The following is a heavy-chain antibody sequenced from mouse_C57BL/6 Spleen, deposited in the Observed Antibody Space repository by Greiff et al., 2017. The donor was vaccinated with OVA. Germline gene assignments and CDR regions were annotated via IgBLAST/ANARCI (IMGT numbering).Heavy chain of an antibody. D-gene: IGHD2-5*01. Sequence: VQLMESGPELVKPGASVKISCKASGYAFSSSWMNWVKQRPGKGLEWIGRIYPGDGDTNYNGKFKGKATLTADKSSSTAYMQLSSLTSEDSAVYFCARSYYSNYASYFDYWGQGTTLTVSS. J-gene: IGHJ2*01. V-gene: IGHV1-82*01. CDR1: GYAFSSSW. CDR2: IYPGDGDT. CDR3: ARSYYSNYASYFDY.